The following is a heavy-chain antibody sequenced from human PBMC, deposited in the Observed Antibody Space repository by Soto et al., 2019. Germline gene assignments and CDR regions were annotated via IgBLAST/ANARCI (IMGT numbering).Heavy chain of an antibody. V-gene: IGHV4-30-2*01. CDR2: IYQSGST. D-gene: IGHD7-27*01. J-gene: IGHJ2*01. CDR1: GGSISSGGYS. Sequence: QLQLQESDSGLVKPSQTLSLSCAVSGGSISSGGYSWSWIRQPPGKGLEWIGYIYQSGSTYCKSSLKRRVTISLDVSKNQFSLKLTSVTAADTAVYYCARGWGQYFDFWGRGTLVTVSS. CDR3: ARGWGQYFDF.